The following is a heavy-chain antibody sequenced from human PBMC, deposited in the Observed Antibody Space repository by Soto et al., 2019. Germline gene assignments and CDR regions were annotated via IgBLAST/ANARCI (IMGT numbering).Heavy chain of an antibody. D-gene: IGHD4-17*01. J-gene: IGHJ4*02. CDR3: ATGIKGTTVTYCDY. V-gene: IGHV3-9*01. Sequence: EVQLVESGGGLVQPGRSLRLSCVASEFIFDDYAMHWVRQAPGKGLEWVSGISWNSGSIGYADSVKGRFPISRDNAKNSVDLQMNSLRAEDTASYYCATGIKGTTVTYCDYWGQGTLVTVSS. CDR2: ISWNSGSI. CDR1: EFIFDDYA.